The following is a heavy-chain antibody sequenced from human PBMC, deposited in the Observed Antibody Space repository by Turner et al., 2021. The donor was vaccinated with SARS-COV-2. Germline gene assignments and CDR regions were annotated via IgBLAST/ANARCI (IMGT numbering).Heavy chain of an antibody. CDR3: ASGSGWLIDY. Sequence: EVHLVESGGRFVQPVDSLGPSCVASEFTFSTYWINWVRKAPGKAPKWVANIDQDTSEQNYVDSVRGRFTISRNNAKNSLYRKMNSLRAVDTAVYYGASGSGWLIDYWGQGTLVTVSS. V-gene: IGHV3-7*01. CDR2: IDQDTSEQ. D-gene: IGHD6-13*01. CDR1: EFTFSTYW. J-gene: IGHJ4*02.